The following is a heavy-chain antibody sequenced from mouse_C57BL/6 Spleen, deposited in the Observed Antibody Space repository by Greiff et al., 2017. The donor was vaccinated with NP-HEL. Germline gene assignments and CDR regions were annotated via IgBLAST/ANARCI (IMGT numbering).Heavy chain of an antibody. V-gene: IGHV1-64*01. J-gene: IGHJ2*01. CDR1: GYTFTSYW. D-gene: IGHD2-3*01. Sequence: QVQLQQPGAELVKPGASVKLSCKASGYTFTSYWMHWVKQRPGQGLEWIGMIHPNSGSTNYNEKFKSKATLTVDKSSSTAYMQLSSLTSEDSAVYYCARIYDGYLYWGQGTTLTVSS. CDR3: ARIYDGYLY. CDR2: IHPNSGST.